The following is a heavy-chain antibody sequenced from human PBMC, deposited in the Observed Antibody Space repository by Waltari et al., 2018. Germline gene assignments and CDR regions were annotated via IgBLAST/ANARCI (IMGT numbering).Heavy chain of an antibody. Sequence: QVQLVESGGGVVQPGRSLRLSCAASEFTFSSYAMHWVRQAPGKGLEWVAVISYNERNIDSVDSVKGRFTISRDNSKKMLYLQMNSLRAEDTAVYYCARDYCDRTYCHGMDVWGQGTTVTVSS. CDR3: ARDYCDRTYCHGMDV. V-gene: IGHV3-30*04. D-gene: IGHD3-22*01. J-gene: IGHJ6*01. CDR1: EFTFSSYA. CDR2: ISYNERNI.